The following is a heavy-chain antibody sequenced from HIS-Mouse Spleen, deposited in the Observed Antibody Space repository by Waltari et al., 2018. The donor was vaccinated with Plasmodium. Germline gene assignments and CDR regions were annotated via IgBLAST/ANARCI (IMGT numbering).Heavy chain of an antibody. CDR2: INPTSGGK. Sequence: QVQLVQSGAEVKKPGASVKVSCKASGYTFTGYYMHWVRQAPGQGLEWRGGINPTSGGKNKAQKCECRVTMTRDTSISTAYMELSRLRSDDTAVYYCARDLAAAGHFDYWGQGTLVTVSS. V-gene: IGHV1-2*02. CDR1: GYTFTGYY. D-gene: IGHD6-13*01. J-gene: IGHJ4*02. CDR3: ARDLAAAGHFDY.